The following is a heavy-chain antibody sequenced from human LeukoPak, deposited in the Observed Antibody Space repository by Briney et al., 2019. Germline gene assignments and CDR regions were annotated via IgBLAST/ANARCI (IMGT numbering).Heavy chain of an antibody. V-gene: IGHV3-30*02. CDR1: GFIFSSYG. Sequence: PGGSLRLSCAASGFIFSSYGMHWVRQVPGKGLEWVTFTQYDGSNKYYADSVKGRFTISRDNSKNTMYLQMNSLRAEDTAVYYCAKHEGAVAGTFWFDPWGQGTLVTVSS. D-gene: IGHD6-19*01. CDR2: TQYDGSNK. J-gene: IGHJ5*02. CDR3: AKHEGAVAGTFWFDP.